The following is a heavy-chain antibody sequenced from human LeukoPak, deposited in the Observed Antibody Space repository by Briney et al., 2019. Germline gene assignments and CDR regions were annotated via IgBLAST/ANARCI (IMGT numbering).Heavy chain of an antibody. CDR1: GGSISSSNYF. V-gene: IGHV4-39*01. Sequence: SETLSLTCTVSGGSISSSNYFWGWIRQPPGKGLEWIGSIFYSGSTNYNPSLKSRVTISLGTSKNQFSLKLGSVTAADTAVYYCARPIVGATTGWDAFDIWGQGTMVIVSS. CDR2: IFYSGST. CDR3: ARPIVGATTGWDAFDI. J-gene: IGHJ3*02. D-gene: IGHD1-26*01.